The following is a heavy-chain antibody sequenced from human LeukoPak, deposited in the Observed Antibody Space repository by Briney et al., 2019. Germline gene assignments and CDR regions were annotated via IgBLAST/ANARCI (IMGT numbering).Heavy chain of an antibody. CDR1: GYTFTSYD. D-gene: IGHD6-19*01. CDR3: AREFGRIAVAGTPEYYFDY. Sequence: ASVKVSCKASGYTFTSYDINWVRQAPGQGLEWMGWISAYNGNTNYAQKLQGRVTMTTDTSTSTAYMELRSLRSDDTAVYYCAREFGRIAVAGTPEYYFDYWGQGTLVTVSS. CDR2: ISAYNGNT. V-gene: IGHV1-18*01. J-gene: IGHJ4*02.